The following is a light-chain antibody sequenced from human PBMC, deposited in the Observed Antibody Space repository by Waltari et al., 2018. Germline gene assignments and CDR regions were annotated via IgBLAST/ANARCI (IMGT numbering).Light chain of an antibody. CDR2: ATS. V-gene: IGKV1-39*01. CDR3: QQSYTPPFT. Sequence: DIQMTQSPSSLSASVGDRVTMTCRASQSISNFLNWYQQKPGKAPNLLIYATSRLQGAVPSRFSGSRSGTEFTLTISSVQPEDFATYFCQQSYTPPFTFGQGTRLEIK. J-gene: IGKJ5*01. CDR1: QSISNF.